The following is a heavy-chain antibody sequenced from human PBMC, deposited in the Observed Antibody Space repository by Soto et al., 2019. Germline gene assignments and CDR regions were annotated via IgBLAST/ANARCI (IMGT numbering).Heavy chain of an antibody. CDR1: GFTFTNYW. CDR3: TTGFDY. Sequence: AGSLRLFCAASGFTFTNYWMHWVRQVPGKGLVWVSRIDGVGAGTSYSDSVRGSFTISRDNAENRLYLQVNSLRAEDTAVHYCTTGFDYWGQGTRVTVYS. J-gene: IGHJ4*02. CDR2: IDGVGAGT. V-gene: IGHV3-74*01.